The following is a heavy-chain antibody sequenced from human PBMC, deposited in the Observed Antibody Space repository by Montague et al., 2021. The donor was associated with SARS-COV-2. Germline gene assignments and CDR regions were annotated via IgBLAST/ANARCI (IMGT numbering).Heavy chain of an antibody. J-gene: IGHJ4*02. D-gene: IGHD3-3*01. Sequence: SLRLSCAASGFTFSSYGMNWVRQAPGKGLEWVSVIRSNRSNIYYADSVKGRFTISRDNSKNTLYLQMNSLRAEDTAVYYCARDRGINDFWSGPYFDYWGQGTLVTVSS. CDR3: ARDRGINDFWSGPYFDY. CDR2: IRSNRSNI. CDR1: GFTFSSYG. V-gene: IGHV3-21*01.